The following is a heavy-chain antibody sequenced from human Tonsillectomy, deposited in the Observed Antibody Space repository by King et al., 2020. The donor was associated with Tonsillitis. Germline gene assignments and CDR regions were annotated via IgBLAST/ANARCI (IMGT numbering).Heavy chain of an antibody. CDR2: ISYDGNNK. J-gene: IGHJ6*03. V-gene: IGHV3-30*01. Sequence: VQLVESGGGVVQPGRSLRLSCAASGFTFSTYAIHWVRQAPGKGLEWVAVISYDGNNKYYADSVKGRFTISRDNSKNTLYLQMNSLRAEDTALYYCARVGGDCSSTSCYGNYYYYMDVWGKGTTVTVSS. CDR3: ARVGGDCSSTSCYGNYYYYMDV. CDR1: GFTFSTYA. D-gene: IGHD2-2*01.